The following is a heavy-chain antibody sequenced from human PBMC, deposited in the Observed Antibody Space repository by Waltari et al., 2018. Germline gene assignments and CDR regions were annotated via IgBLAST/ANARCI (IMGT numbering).Heavy chain of an antibody. CDR1: GASFSSSSYY. CDR2: IYYSGST. CDR3: ARLDSSGWYAAFDI. D-gene: IGHD6-19*01. J-gene: IGHJ3*02. V-gene: IGHV4-39*01. Sequence: QLQLQESAPGLVKPSETLSLTCTVSGASFSSSSYYWGWIRPPPGKGLEWIGSIYYSGSTDYNPSLKSRVTISVDTSKNQFSLKLSSVTAADTAVYYCARLDSSGWYAAFDIWGQGTMVTVSS.